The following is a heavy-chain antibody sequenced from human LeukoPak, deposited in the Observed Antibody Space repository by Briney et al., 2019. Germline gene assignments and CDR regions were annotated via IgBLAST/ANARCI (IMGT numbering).Heavy chain of an antibody. V-gene: IGHV4-59*12. CDR3: ARVVDRYYDSSGYPQPNWFDP. CDR2: IYYSGST. Sequence: SETLSLTCTVSGGSISNYYWSWIRQPPGKGLEWIGYIYYSGSTNYNPSLKSRVTISVDTSKNQFSLKLSSVTAADTAVYYCARVVDRYYDSSGYPQPNWFDPWGQGTLVTVSS. J-gene: IGHJ5*02. CDR1: GGSISNYY. D-gene: IGHD3-22*01.